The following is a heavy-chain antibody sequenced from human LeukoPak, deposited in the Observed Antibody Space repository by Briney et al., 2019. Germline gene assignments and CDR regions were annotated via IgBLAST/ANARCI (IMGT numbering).Heavy chain of an antibody. Sequence: GGSLRLSCAASGFTFSSYGMHWVRQAPGKGLEWVAFIRYDGSNKYYADSVKGRFTISRDNSKNTLYLQMNSLRAEDTAVYYCAKVNQPSSYYDFWSGYYSIQYFDYWGQGTLVTVPS. D-gene: IGHD3-3*01. CDR3: AKVNQPSSYYDFWSGYYSIQYFDY. J-gene: IGHJ4*02. V-gene: IGHV3-30*02. CDR1: GFTFSSYG. CDR2: IRYDGSNK.